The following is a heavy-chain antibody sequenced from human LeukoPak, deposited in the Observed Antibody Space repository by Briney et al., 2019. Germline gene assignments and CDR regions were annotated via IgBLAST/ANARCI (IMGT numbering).Heavy chain of an antibody. CDR3: ARQYVGATNAFDI. CDR2: IYHSGST. J-gene: IGHJ3*02. CDR1: GGSISRYY. V-gene: IGHV4-59*08. Sequence: SETLSLTCTVSGGSISRYYWSWIRQPPGKGLEWIGYIYHSGSTYYNPSLKSRVTISVDRSKNQFSLKLSSVTAADTAVYYCARQYVGATNAFDIWGQGTMVTVSS. D-gene: IGHD1-26*01.